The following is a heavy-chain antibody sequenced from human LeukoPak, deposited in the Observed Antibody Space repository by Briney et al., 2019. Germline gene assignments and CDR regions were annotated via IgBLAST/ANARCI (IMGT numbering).Heavy chain of an antibody. CDR2: TYYRSKWYN. J-gene: IGHJ4*02. D-gene: IGHD6-13*01. CDR1: GDRVTSSRAA. Sequence: SQTLSLTCAISGDRVTSSRAAWNWIRQSPSRGLEWLGRTYYRSKWYNDYAVSVKSRTTINPDTSKNQFSLQLNSVTPEDTAVYYCARDPQQRGLATYWGQGTLVTVSS. V-gene: IGHV6-1*01. CDR3: ARDPQQRGLATY.